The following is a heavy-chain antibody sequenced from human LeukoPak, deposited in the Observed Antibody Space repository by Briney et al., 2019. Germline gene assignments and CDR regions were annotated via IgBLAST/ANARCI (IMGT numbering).Heavy chain of an antibody. D-gene: IGHD3-22*01. CDR2: ISSSSSYI. V-gene: IGHV3-21*04. Sequence: GGSLRLSCAASGFTFSSYSMNWVRQAPGKGLEWVSSISSSSSYIYYADSVKGRFTISRDNAKNSLYLQMNSLRAEDTAVYYCAKARLKYYYDSSPDAFDIWGQGTMVTVSS. CDR3: AKARLKYYYDSSPDAFDI. J-gene: IGHJ3*02. CDR1: GFTFSSYS.